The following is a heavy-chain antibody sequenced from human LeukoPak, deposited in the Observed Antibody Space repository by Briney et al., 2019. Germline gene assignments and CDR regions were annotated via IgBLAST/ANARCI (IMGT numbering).Heavy chain of an antibody. CDR2: IWYDGSNK. J-gene: IGHJ6*03. V-gene: IGHV3-33*06. CDR3: AKALYYYYVDV. Sequence: LVESGGGVVQPGRSLRLSCAASGFTFSSYGMHWVRQAPGKGLEWVAVIWYDGSNKYYADSVKGRLTISRDNSKNTLYLQMNSLRAEDTAVYYCAKALYYYYVDVWGKGTTVTVSS. CDR1: GFTFSSYG.